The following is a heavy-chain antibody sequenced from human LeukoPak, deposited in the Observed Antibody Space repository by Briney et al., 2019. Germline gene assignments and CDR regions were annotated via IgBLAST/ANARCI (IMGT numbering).Heavy chain of an antibody. CDR3: PRRDYFDY. Sequence: PGGSLRLSCAAPGSTLSSYWIHWVRQTPGKGLVWVSRINSDGSSTYYADSVKGRFTISRDNAKNTLYLQMNSLRAEDTAVYYCPRRDYFDYWGQGTLVTVSS. V-gene: IGHV3-74*01. CDR2: INSDGSST. J-gene: IGHJ4*02. CDR1: GSTLSSYW.